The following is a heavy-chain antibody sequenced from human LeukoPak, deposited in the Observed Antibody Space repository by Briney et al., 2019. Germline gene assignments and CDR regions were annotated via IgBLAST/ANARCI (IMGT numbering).Heavy chain of an antibody. Sequence: PGGSLRLSCAASGFTFSSYGMHWVRQAPGKGLEWVAFIRYDGSNKYYADSVKGRFTISRDNSKNTLYLQMNSLRAEDTAVYYCAGVVWFGESPGLDYWGQGTLVTVSS. CDR3: AGVVWFGESPGLDY. CDR2: IRYDGSNK. J-gene: IGHJ4*02. D-gene: IGHD3-10*01. V-gene: IGHV3-30*02. CDR1: GFTFSSYG.